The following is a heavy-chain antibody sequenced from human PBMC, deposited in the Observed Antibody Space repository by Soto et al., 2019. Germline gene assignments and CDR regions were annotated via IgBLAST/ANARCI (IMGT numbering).Heavy chain of an antibody. J-gene: IGHJ6*03. CDR2: INHSGST. V-gene: IGHV4-34*01. CDR1: GGSFSGYY. CDR3: ARLSSLYYYYMDV. Sequence: SETLSLTCAVYGGSFSGYYWSWIRQPPGKGLEWIGEINHSGSTNYNPSLKSRVTISVDTSKNQFSLKLSSVTAADTAVYYCARLSSLYYYYMDVWGKGTTVTLSS.